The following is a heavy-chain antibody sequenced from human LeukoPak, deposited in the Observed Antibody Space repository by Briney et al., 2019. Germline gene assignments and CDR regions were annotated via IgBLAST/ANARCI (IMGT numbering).Heavy chain of an antibody. CDR2: ISAYNGNT. Sequence: ASVKVSCKASGYTFTSYGISWVRQAPGQGLEWMGWISAYNGNTNYAQKLQGRVTMTTDTSTSTAYMELRSLRSDDTAVYYCARDCLFHHYDFWSGDFDYWGQGTLVTVSS. J-gene: IGHJ4*02. V-gene: IGHV1-18*01. CDR1: GYTFTSYG. CDR3: ARDCLFHHYDFWSGDFDY. D-gene: IGHD3-3*01.